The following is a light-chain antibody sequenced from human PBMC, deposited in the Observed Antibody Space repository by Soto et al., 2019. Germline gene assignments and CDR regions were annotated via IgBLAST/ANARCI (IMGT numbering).Light chain of an antibody. V-gene: IGKV3-15*01. CDR1: QSVSSN. CDR3: QHYYNWPFT. J-gene: IGKJ3*01. Sequence: EIVVTQSPATLSVSPGERATLSCRASQSVSSNLAWYQQKPGQAPRLLIYGASTRATGIPARFSGSGSGTEFTLTISSLQSEDFAVYYCQHYYNWPFTFGPGTKVDI. CDR2: GAS.